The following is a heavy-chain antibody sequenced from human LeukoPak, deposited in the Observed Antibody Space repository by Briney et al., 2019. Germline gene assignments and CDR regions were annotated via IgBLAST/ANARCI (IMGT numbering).Heavy chain of an antibody. CDR2: IYSGGST. J-gene: IGHJ6*02. CDR3: ARDRRLWLRYGMGV. V-gene: IGHV3-66*01. CDR1: GFTVSSNY. Sequence: GGSLRLSCAASGFTVSSNYMSWVRQAPGKGLEWVSVIYSGGSTYYADSVKGRFTISRDNSKNTLYLQMNSLRAEDTAVYYCARDRRLWLRYGMGVWGQGTTVTVSS. D-gene: IGHD5-18*01.